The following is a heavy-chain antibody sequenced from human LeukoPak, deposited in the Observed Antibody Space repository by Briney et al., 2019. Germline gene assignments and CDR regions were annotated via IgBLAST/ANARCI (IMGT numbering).Heavy chain of an antibody. J-gene: IGHJ4*02. Sequence: SGGSLRLSCAASGFTFSSYSMNWVRQAPGKGLEWVSSISSSSSYIYYADSVKGRFTISRDNAKNSLYLQMNSLRAEDTAVYYCARVNIGSGYYFDYWGQGTLVTVSS. CDR2: ISSSSSYI. CDR3: ARVNIGSGYYFDY. CDR1: GFTFSSYS. D-gene: IGHD3-10*01. V-gene: IGHV3-21*01.